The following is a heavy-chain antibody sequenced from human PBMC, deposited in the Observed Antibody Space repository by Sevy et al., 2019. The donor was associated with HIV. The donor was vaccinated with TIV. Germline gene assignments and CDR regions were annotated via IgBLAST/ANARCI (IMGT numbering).Heavy chain of an antibody. CDR1: GYTLSSYD. CDR2: MNPDSGRR. J-gene: IGHJ6*02. V-gene: IGHV1-8*01. CDR3: ARADLDSSTFFYDYGMDV. Sequence: ASVKVSCKASGYTLSSYDINWVRQATGQGLEWMGWMNPDSGRRGYAPKFQGRVTMTTNTSIGTAYMELRSLRSEDSAVYYCARADLDSSTFFYDYGMDVWGQGTTVTVSS. D-gene: IGHD6-13*01.